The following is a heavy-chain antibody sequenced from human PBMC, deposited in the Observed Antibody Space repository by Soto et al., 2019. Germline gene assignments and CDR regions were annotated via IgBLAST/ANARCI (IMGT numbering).Heavy chain of an antibody. CDR2: ISSSSSTI. Sequence: EVQLVESGGGLVQPGGSLRLSCAASGFTFSSYSMNWVRQAPGKGLEWVSYISSSSSTIYYADSVKGRFTISRDNAKNSLYLQMNSLRAEDTAVYYCMRGYNWHDGDNWFDPWGQGTLVTVSS. D-gene: IGHD1-1*01. V-gene: IGHV3-48*01. CDR3: MRGYNWHDGDNWFDP. J-gene: IGHJ5*02. CDR1: GFTFSSYS.